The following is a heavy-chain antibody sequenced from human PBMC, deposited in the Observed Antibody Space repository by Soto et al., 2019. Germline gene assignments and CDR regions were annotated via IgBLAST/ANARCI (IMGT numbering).Heavy chain of an antibody. CDR3: AKDRAHGQHGF. Sequence: GGSLRLSCAASGFTFSSYAMSWVRQAPGKGLEWVAAIGGTGVTTYYSDSVKGRFSISRDSSKNTLYLQMNSLRAEDTAVYYCAKDRAHGQHGFWGQGTLVPVSS. CDR2: IGGTGVTT. V-gene: IGHV3-23*01. D-gene: IGHD6-13*01. J-gene: IGHJ4*02. CDR1: GFTFSSYA.